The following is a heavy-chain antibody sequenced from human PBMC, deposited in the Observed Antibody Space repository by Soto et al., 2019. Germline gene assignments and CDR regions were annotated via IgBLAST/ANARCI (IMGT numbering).Heavy chain of an antibody. CDR3: ARRAWDSYYGIDV. D-gene: IGHD3-22*01. Sequence: VQLVESGGGEVQPGRSLRLSCAASGFTYTDFALHWVRQSPGKGLEWVAIISYDGSDKYYADSVKCRFAIARDNPKNTLYLELNCLRPEDTAVYFCARRAWDSYYGIDVWGQGTTVTVFS. J-gene: IGHJ6*02. CDR2: ISYDGSDK. CDR1: GFTYTDFA. V-gene: IGHV3-30*09.